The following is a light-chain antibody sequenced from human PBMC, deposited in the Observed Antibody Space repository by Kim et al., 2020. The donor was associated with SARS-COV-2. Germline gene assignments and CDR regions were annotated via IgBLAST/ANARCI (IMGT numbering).Light chain of an antibody. V-gene: IGLV3-21*04. CDR1: IIGSLG. CDR2: FDN. CDR3: QVWDSSSARVV. J-gene: IGLJ2*01. Sequence: PGKTAPLTWGGDIIGSLGVHCYQQRPGQAPMVVIYFDNDRPSGIPDRFSGSNSGETATLTISGVEAGDEADYFCQVWDSSSARVVFGGGTKLTVL.